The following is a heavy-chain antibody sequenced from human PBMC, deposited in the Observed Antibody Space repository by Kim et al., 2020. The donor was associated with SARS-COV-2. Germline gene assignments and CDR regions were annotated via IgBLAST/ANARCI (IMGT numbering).Heavy chain of an antibody. CDR2: ISSSSSYI. CDR1: GFTFSSYS. Sequence: GGSLRLSCAASGFTFSSYSMNWVRQAPGKGLEWVSSISSSSSYIYYADSVKGRFTISRDNAKNSLYLQMNSLRAEDTAVYYCARDNGITIFGVVMPDHRLPHSWGQGTLVTVSS. J-gene: IGHJ4*02. D-gene: IGHD3-3*01. CDR3: ARDNGITIFGVVMPDHRLPHS. V-gene: IGHV3-21*01.